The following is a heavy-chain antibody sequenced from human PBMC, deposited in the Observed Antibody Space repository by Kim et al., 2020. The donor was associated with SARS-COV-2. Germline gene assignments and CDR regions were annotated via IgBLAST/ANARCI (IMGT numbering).Heavy chain of an antibody. Sequence: GGSLRLSCATFGFTFSTYAMHWVRQAPGKGLEYVALISYDGSKTYYGDSVKGRFTISRDNSKNTLSLQMNSLRAEDTAVYYCAKDRAHYDILSGLDYWGQGPLVSVSS. J-gene: IGHJ4*01. CDR2: ISYDGSKT. V-gene: IGHV3-30*18. CDR3: AKDRAHYDILSGLDY. D-gene: IGHD3-9*01. CDR1: GFTFSTYA.